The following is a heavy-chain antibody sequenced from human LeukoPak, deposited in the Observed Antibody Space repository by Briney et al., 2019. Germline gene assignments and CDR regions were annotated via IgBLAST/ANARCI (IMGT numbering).Heavy chain of an antibody. CDR1: GGSFRGYY. CDR3: ALRRLTSSQIIEDNWFDP. D-gene: IGHD2/OR15-2a*01. CDR2: INHRGST. J-gene: IGHJ5*02. V-gene: IGHV4-34*01. Sequence: SETLSLTCAVYGGSFRGYYWSWIRQPPGKGLEWIGEINHRGSTKYNPSLKSRVTISVDTSKNQFSLKLTSVTAADTAVYYCALRRLTSSQIIEDNWFDPWGQGTLVTVSS.